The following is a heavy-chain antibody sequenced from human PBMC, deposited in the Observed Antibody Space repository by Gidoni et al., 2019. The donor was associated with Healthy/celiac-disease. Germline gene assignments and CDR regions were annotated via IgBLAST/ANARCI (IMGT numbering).Heavy chain of an antibody. Sequence: QLPLKESGPTLVKPTQTLTLTCTFSGFSHSTGGVGVGWIRQPPVKALEWLALIYWDEDKRYSPSLKSRLTITKDTSKNQVVLTMTNMDPVDTATYYCAHSVEGEYAFDIWGQGTMVTVSS. V-gene: IGHV2-5*02. J-gene: IGHJ3*02. CDR3: AHSVEGEYAFDI. CDR1: GFSHSTGGVG. D-gene: IGHD4-17*01. CDR2: IYWDEDK.